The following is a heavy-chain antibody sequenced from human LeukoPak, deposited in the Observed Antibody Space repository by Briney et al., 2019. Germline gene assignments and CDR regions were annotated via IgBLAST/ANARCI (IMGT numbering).Heavy chain of an antibody. CDR1: GFTFSSYE. V-gene: IGHV3-48*03. D-gene: IGHD5-24*01. CDR2: ISSSGSTI. CDR3: AREVARWLQYYFDY. Sequence: GGSLRLSCAASGFTFSSYEMNWVRQAPGKGLEWVSYISSSGSTIYYADSVKGRFTISRDNAKNSLYLQMNSLRAEDTAVYYCAREVARWLQYYFDYWGQGTLVTVPS. J-gene: IGHJ4*02.